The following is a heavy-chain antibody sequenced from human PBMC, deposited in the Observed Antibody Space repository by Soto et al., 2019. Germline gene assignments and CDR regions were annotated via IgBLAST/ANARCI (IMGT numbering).Heavy chain of an antibody. CDR1: GGSISSGDHY. D-gene: IGHD4-17*01. CDR2: IYYSGST. CDR3: AREFLTTTVTTPYNWFDP. V-gene: IGHV4-30-4*01. Sequence: LTCTVSGGSISSGDHYWSWIRQPPGKGLEWIGNIYYSGSTHYNPSLRSRLSISLDTSKIQFSLKLSSVTAADTAVYYCAREFLTTTVTTPYNWFDPWGQGTLVTVSS. J-gene: IGHJ5*02.